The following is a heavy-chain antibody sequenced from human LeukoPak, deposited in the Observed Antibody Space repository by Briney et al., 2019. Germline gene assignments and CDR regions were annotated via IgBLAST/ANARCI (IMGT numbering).Heavy chain of an antibody. CDR3: ARGTKVATTMVDY. Sequence: SQTLSLTCTVSGGSISSGGYCWSWIRQHPGKGLEWIGYIYYSGSTYYNPSLKSRVTISVDTSKNQFSLKLSSVTAADTAVYYCARGTKVATTMVDYWGQGTLVTVSS. CDR2: IYYSGST. CDR1: GGSISSGGYC. V-gene: IGHV4-31*03. D-gene: IGHD3-10*01. J-gene: IGHJ4*02.